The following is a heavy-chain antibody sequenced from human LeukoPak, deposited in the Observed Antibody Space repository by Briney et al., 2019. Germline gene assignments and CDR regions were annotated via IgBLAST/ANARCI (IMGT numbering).Heavy chain of an antibody. CDR1: NHTFSTYG. Sequence: GASVKVSCKATNHTFSTYGISWVRQAPGQGLEWMGWISAHSGNTIYAEKFQSRVTMTIDTSTSTTYMELGSLRSDDTAVYYCATQLRDFDGLSRGLVDWGQGTLVTVSA. J-gene: IGHJ4*02. V-gene: IGHV1-18*01. D-gene: IGHD3-9*01. CDR2: ISAHSGNT. CDR3: ATQLRDFDGLSRGLVD.